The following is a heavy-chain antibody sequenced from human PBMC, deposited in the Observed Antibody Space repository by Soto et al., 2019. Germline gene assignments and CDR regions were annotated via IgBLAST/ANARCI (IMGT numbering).Heavy chain of an antibody. CDR1: GFTFSSYA. D-gene: IGHD6-6*01. J-gene: IGHJ5*02. CDR2: ISGSGGST. CDR3: AKDLYSSSSGPYNWFDP. V-gene: IGHV3-23*01. Sequence: PGGSLSLSCAASGFTFSSYAMSWVRQAPGKGLEWVSAISGSGGSTYYADSVKGRFTISRDNSKNTLYLQMNSLRAEDTAVYYCAKDLYSSSSGPYNWFDPWGQGTLVTV.